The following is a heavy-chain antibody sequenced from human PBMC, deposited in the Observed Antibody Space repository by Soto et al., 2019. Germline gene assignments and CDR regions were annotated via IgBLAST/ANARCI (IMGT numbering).Heavy chain of an antibody. CDR1: GYSFTSYW. CDR3: ARLSGTTFASTWFDS. J-gene: IGHJ5*01. Sequence: PGESLKISCKCSGYSFTSYWIALVRQMPGKGLEWMGIIYPGDSDTRYSPSFQGQVTISADKSINTAYLQWSSLKASDTAMYYCARLSGTTFASTWFDSWGQGSQVTVSS. CDR2: IYPGDSDT. V-gene: IGHV5-51*01. D-gene: IGHD1-7*01.